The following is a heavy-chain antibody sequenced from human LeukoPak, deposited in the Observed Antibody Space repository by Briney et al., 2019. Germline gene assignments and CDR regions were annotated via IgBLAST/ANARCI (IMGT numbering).Heavy chain of an antibody. V-gene: IGHV3-30-3*01. CDR3: ARGRTYYYDSSGYTPDAFDI. J-gene: IGHJ3*02. CDR1: GFTFSSYA. D-gene: IGHD3-22*01. Sequence: GGSLRLSCAASGFTFSSYAMHWVRQAPGKGLEWVAVISYDGSNKYYADSVKGRFTISRDNSKNTLYLQMNSLRAEDTAVYYCARGRTYYYDSSGYTPDAFDIWGQGTMVTVSS. CDR2: ISYDGSNK.